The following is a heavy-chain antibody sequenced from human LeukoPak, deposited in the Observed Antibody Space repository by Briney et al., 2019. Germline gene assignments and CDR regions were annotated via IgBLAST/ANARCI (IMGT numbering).Heavy chain of an antibody. J-gene: IGHJ6*02. CDR1: GGSFSGYY. V-gene: IGHV4-34*01. CDR3: ARGANFYYYGMDV. D-gene: IGHD2-15*01. Sequence: PSETLSLTCAVYGGSFSGYYWSWIRQPPGKGLELIGEINHSGSTNYNPSLKSRVTISVDTSKNQFSLKLSSVTAADTAVYYCARGANFYYYGMDVWGQGTTVTVSS. CDR2: INHSGST.